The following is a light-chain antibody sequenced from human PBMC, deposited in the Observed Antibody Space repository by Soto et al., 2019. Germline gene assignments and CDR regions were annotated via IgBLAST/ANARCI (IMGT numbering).Light chain of an antibody. J-gene: IGLJ2*01. CDR2: EVS. V-gene: IGLV2-14*01. CDR3: AAWDDSLSGVA. Sequence: QSALTQPASVSGSPGQSITISCTGTSSDVGGYNYVSWYQQHPGKAPKLMIYEVSNRPSGVPDRFSGSKSGTSASLAISGLRSEDEADYYCAAWDDSLSGVAFGGGTKLTVL. CDR1: SSDVGGYNY.